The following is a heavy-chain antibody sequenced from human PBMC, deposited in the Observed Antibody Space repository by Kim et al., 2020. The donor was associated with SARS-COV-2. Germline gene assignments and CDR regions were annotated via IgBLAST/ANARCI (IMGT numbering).Heavy chain of an antibody. V-gene: IGHV4-59*01. D-gene: IGHD2-15*01. Sequence: LTSRVTISVDTSKDQFSLTLSSVTAADTAVYYCARDRCSGGSCPDDAFDIWGQGTMVTVSS. CDR3: ARDRCSGGSCPDDAFDI. J-gene: IGHJ3*02.